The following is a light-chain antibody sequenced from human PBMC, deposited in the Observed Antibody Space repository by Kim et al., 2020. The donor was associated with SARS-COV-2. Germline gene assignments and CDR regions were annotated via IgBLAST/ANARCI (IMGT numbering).Light chain of an antibody. CDR2: DVT. V-gene: IGLV2-14*03. Sequence: GQSITISCTGTSSDVGGYNYVSSYQQHPGKAPKLLIYDVTNRPSGVSNRFSGSKSGNTASLTISGLQAEDEADYYCSSYTRSSTVVFGGGTQLTVL. CDR3: SSYTRSSTVV. J-gene: IGLJ2*01. CDR1: SSDVGGYNY.